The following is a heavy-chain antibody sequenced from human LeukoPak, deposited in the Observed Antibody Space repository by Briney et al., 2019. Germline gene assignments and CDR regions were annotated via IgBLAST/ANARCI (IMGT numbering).Heavy chain of an antibody. CDR1: GFTFSSYG. J-gene: IGHJ4*02. CDR2: ISYDGSNK. CDR3: AKVDSGSYAPFFDY. Sequence: GRSLRLSCAASGFTFSSYGMHWVRQAPGKGLEWVAVISYDGSNKYYADSVKGRFTISRDNSKNTLYLRMNSLRAEDTAVYYCAKVDSGSYAPFFDYWGQGTLVTVSS. D-gene: IGHD3-10*01. V-gene: IGHV3-30*18.